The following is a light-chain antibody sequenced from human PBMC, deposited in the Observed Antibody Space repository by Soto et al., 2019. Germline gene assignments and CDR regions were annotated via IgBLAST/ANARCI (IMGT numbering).Light chain of an antibody. J-gene: IGLJ2*01. CDR2: SDN. V-gene: IGLV1-44*01. CDR3: AAWDDSLNAVV. CDR1: SSNIGGNT. Sequence: QSVLTQPPSASGTPGQRVTISCSGSSSNIGGNTVNWYQQLPGTAPKLLVSSDNQRPSGVPDRISGSKSGTSASLAISGLQSEDEADYYCAAWDDSLNAVVFGGGTKLTVL.